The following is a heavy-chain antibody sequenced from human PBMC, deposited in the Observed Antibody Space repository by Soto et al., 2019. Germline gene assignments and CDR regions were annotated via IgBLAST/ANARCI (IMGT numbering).Heavy chain of an antibody. CDR3: ARFVDTAIFSDNWFDP. J-gene: IGHJ5*02. CDR1: GGSISSGGYY. CDR2: IYYSGST. Sequence: PSETLSLTCTVSGGSISSGGYYWSWIRQHPGKGLEWIGYIYYSGSTYYNPSLKSRVTISVDTSKNQFSLKLSSVTAADTAVYYCARFVDTAIFSDNWFDPWGQGTLVTVSS. V-gene: IGHV4-31*03. D-gene: IGHD5-18*01.